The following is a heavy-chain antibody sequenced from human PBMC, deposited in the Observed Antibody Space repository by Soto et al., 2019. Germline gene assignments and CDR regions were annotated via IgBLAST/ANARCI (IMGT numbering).Heavy chain of an antibody. D-gene: IGHD2-2*03. Sequence: EVQLVESGGGLVQPGGSLRLSCAASGFTFSSYWMSWVRQAPGKGLEWVANIKQDGSEKYYVDSVKGRFTISRDNAKNSLYLQMNSLRAEDTAVYYCARDVGYCISTSCYPDYCYGMDVWGQGTTVTVSS. CDR3: ARDVGYCISTSCYPDYCYGMDV. CDR1: GFTFSSYW. V-gene: IGHV3-7*01. CDR2: IKQDGSEK. J-gene: IGHJ6*02.